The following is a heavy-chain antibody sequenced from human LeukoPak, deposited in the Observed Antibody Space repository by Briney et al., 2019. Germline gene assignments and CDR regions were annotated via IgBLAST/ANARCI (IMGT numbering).Heavy chain of an antibody. CDR1: GGSFSGYY. CDR2: IKHGAST. CDR3: ARGSITIFGVGDYYYYGMDV. D-gene: IGHD3-3*01. J-gene: IGHJ6*02. Sequence: SSETLSLTCAMYGGSFSGYYWSWIRQPPGKGLEWIGEIKHGASTNYNPSLKSRVTISVDTSKNQFSLKLSSVTAADTAVYYCARGSITIFGVGDYYYYGMDVWGQGTTVTVSS. V-gene: IGHV4-34*01.